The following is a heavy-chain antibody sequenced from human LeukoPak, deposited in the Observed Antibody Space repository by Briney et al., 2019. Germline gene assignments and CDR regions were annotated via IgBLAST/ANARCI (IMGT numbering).Heavy chain of an antibody. D-gene: IGHD2-2*01. CDR2: IYHSGST. J-gene: IGHJ3*02. V-gene: IGHV4-30-2*01. CDR1: GGSISSGGYY. Sequence: SETLSLTCTVSGGSISSGGYYWSWIRQPPGKGLEWIGYIYHSGSTYYNPSLKSRVTISVDRSKNQFSLKLSSVTAADTAVYYCARALGVGVVVPAARDAFDIWGQGTMVTVSS. CDR3: ARALGVGVVVPAARDAFDI.